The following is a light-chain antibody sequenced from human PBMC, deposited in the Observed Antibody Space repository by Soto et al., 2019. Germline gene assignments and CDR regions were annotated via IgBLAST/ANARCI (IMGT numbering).Light chain of an antibody. Sequence: SYELTQPPSVSVAPGKTARITCGGNNIGSKSVHWYQQKPGQAPVLVIYYDSDRPSGIPERFSGSNSGNTATLTISRVEAGDEADYYCQVWDSRSDQWVFGGGTKLTVL. CDR3: QVWDSRSDQWV. CDR1: NIGSKS. CDR2: YDS. J-gene: IGLJ3*02. V-gene: IGLV3-21*04.